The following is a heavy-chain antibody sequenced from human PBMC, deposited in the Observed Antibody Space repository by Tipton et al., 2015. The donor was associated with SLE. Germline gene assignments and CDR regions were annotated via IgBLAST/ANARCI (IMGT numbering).Heavy chain of an antibody. CDR3: ATYILSGYYNEYYHYGLDV. CDR2: LNPTGTST. V-gene: IGHV1-46*01. D-gene: IGHD3-9*01. CDR1: TYY. Sequence: QLVQSGAEVTKPGASVRVSCRAPTYYIHWVRQAPGQGLEWMGTLNPTGTSTTYAQKFQGRVTVTRDTSTSTVYMQLGSLRSEDTAIYYCATYILSGYYNEYYHYGLDVWGQGTTVTVSS. J-gene: IGHJ6*02.